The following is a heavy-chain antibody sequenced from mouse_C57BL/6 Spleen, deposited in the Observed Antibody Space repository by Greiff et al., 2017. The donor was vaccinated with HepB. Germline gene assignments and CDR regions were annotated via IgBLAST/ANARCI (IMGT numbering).Heavy chain of an antibody. CDR2: IDPKNGDT. CDR3: TTFTTVVVVDY. D-gene: IGHD1-1*01. Sequence: VQLQQSGAELVRPGASVKLSCTASGFNIKDDYMHWVKQRPEQGLDWIGWIDPKNGDTDYASKFQGKATITADTASNTAYLQLSSLTSEDTAFYCCTTFTTVVVVDYWGQGTTLTVSS. V-gene: IGHV14-4*01. CDR1: GFNIKDDY. J-gene: IGHJ2*01.